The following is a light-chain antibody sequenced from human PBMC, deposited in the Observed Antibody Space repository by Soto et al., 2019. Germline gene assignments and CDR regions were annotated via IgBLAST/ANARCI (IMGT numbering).Light chain of an antibody. CDR2: DTS. Sequence: QAVVTQEPSLTVSARGTVTLTCGSTTGTVTSGHYPYWFQQKPGQAPRRLIYDTSNKQSWTPARFSGSLLGGKAALTLSGAQPEDEADYYCLLSYSGARVFGGGTKLTVL. V-gene: IGLV7-46*01. J-gene: IGLJ2*01. CDR3: LLSYSGARV. CDR1: TGTVTSGHY.